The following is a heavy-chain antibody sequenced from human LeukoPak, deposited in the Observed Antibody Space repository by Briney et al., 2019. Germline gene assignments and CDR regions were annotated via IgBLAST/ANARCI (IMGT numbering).Heavy chain of an antibody. CDR3: ARSPSGYCSSTSCYN. CDR2: IIPIFGTA. V-gene: IGHV1-69*13. J-gene: IGHJ4*02. CDR1: GGTFSSYA. Sequence: GASVKVSCKASGGTFSSYAISWVRQAPGQGLEWMGGIIPIFGTANYAQKFQGRVTITADESTSTAYMELSSLRSEDTAVYYCARSPSGYCSSTSCYNWGQGTLVTVSS. D-gene: IGHD2-2*02.